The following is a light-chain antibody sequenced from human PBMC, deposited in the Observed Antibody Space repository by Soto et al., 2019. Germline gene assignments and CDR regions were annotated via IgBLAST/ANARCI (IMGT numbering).Light chain of an antibody. CDR1: QSVSSN. CDR3: QQYNNWPPLT. Sequence: EIVMTQSPATLSVSPGERATLSCRASQSVSSNLAWYQQKPGQAPRPLIYGASTKPTGIPARFSGSGSGTEVTLTISSLQSEDFAVYYCQQYNNWPPLTFGGGTKVEIK. CDR2: GAS. J-gene: IGKJ4*01. V-gene: IGKV3-15*01.